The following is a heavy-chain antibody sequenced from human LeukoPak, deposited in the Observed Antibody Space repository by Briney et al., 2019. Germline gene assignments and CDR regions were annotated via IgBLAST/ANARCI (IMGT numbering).Heavy chain of an antibody. V-gene: IGHV1-69*13. CDR1: GGTFSSYA. CDR2: IIPIFGTA. J-gene: IGHJ6*02. CDR3: ASPIPPCSSTSCWHYYYYGMDV. D-gene: IGHD2-2*01. Sequence: SVKVSCKASGGTFSSYAISWVRQAPGQGLEGMGGIIPIFGTANYAQKFQGRVTITADESTSTAYMELSSLRSEDTAVYYCASPIPPCSSTSCWHYYYYGMDVWGQGTTVTVSS.